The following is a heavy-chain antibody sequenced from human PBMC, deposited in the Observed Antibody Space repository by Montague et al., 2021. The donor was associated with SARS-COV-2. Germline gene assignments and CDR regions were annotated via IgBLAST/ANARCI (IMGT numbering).Heavy chain of an antibody. V-gene: IGHV4-59*11. CDR1: GGSIGSHY. CDR2: VYYSGST. CDR3: ARDSPYGSGYHVYFDL. D-gene: IGHD3-22*01. Sequence: SETLSLTCTVSGGSIGSHYWCWIRQPPGKGLEWIGYVYYSGSTNSNPSLKSRVTISVDTSKSRFSLKLKSVTSADTAVSYCARDSPYGSGYHVYFDLWGRGTLVTVSS. J-gene: IGHJ2*01.